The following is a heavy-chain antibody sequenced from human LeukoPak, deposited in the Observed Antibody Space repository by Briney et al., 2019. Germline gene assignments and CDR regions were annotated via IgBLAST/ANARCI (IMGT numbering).Heavy chain of an antibody. Sequence: ASVKVSCKASGYTFSSYDINWVRQATGRGLEWMGWMNPNSGNTGYAQKFQGRVTMTRNTSISTAYMALSSLRSEDTAVYYCARGHERQQLAHHYWGQGTLVTVSS. J-gene: IGHJ4*02. CDR2: MNPNSGNT. CDR1: GYTFSSYD. CDR3: ARGHERQQLAHHY. D-gene: IGHD6-13*01. V-gene: IGHV1-8*01.